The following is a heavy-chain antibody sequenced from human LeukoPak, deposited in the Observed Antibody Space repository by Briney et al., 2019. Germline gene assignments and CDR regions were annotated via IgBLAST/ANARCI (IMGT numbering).Heavy chain of an antibody. CDR2: INPNSGGT. CDR3: ARDLHSSSWYLLYMDV. CDR1: GYTFTGYY. Sequence: ASVKVSCKASGYTFTGYYMHWVRQAPGQGLEWMGRINPNSGGTNYAQKFQGRVTMTRDTSTSTVYMELSSLRSEDTAVYYCARDLHSSSWYLLYMDVWGKGTTVTVSS. J-gene: IGHJ6*03. D-gene: IGHD6-13*01. V-gene: IGHV1-2*06.